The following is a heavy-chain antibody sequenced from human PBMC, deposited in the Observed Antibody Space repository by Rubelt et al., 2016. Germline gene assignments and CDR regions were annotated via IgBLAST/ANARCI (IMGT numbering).Heavy chain of an antibody. Sequence: QVQLQQWGAGLLKPSETLSLTCAVYGGSFSGYYWSWIRQPPGKGLEWIGEINHSGSTNYNPSLKSRVTISVDTSKNQFSLKLSSVTAADTAVYYCARGYCSGGSCYGGSDYWGQGTLVTVSS. CDR2: INHSGST. V-gene: IGHV4-34*01. D-gene: IGHD2-15*01. CDR1: GGSFSGYY. CDR3: ARGYCSGGSCYGGSDY. J-gene: IGHJ4*02.